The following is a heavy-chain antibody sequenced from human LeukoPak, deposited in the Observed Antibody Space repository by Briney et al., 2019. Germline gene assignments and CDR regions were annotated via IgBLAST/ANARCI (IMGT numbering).Heavy chain of an antibody. CDR2: ISYDGSNK. Sequence: PGGSLRLSCAASGFTFSSYGMNWVGQAPGKGLEWVAGISYDGSNKYYADSVKGRFTISRDNSENTLYLQMNSLRAEDTAVDYCAKDLSKSDFWSGYPYGMDVWGQGTTVTVSS. CDR1: GFTFSSYG. D-gene: IGHD3-3*01. V-gene: IGHV3-30*18. CDR3: AKDLSKSDFWSGYPYGMDV. J-gene: IGHJ6*02.